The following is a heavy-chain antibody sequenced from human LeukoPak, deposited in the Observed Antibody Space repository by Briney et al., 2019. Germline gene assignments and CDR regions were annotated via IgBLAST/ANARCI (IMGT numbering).Heavy chain of an antibody. D-gene: IGHD3-10*01. CDR3: AKVRGRGSGSSARGYYYYGMDV. J-gene: IGHJ6*02. CDR2: VTSRGVGT. CDR1: GFTFSSYA. Sequence: GGSLRLSCTDSGFTFSSYALAWVRQAPGKGLEWVAAVTSRGVGTYYADSVKGRFTISRDNSKNTLYLQMNSLRAEDTAVYYCAKVRGRGSGSSARGYYYYGMDVWGQGTTVAVSS. V-gene: IGHV3-23*01.